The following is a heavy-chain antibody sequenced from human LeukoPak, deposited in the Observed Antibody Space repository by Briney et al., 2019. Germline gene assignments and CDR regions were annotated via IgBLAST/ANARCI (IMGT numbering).Heavy chain of an antibody. J-gene: IGHJ4*02. CDR3: ARGPGSYSSGWGQFDY. CDR1: GYTFTSYG. CDR2: ISAYNGST. V-gene: IGHV1-18*01. D-gene: IGHD6-19*01. Sequence: ASVKVSCKASGYTFTSYGISWVRQAPGQGLEWMGWISAYNGSTNYAQKLQGRVTMTTDTSTSTAYMELRSLRSDDTAVYYCARGPGSYSSGWGQFDYWGQGTLVTVSS.